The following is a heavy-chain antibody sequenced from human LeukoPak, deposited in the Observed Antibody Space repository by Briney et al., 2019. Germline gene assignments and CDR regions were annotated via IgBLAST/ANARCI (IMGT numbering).Heavy chain of an antibody. CDR3: ARGRFIEGTTAYYFDY. Sequence: PGGSLRLSCAASGFTFRNYVIHWVRQAPGKGLEWVAVTSSDLNVKLYADSVKGRFTISRDNAKNSVYLQMNSLRAEDTAVYYCARGRFIEGTTAYYFDYWGQGALVTVSS. CDR1: GFTFRNYV. D-gene: IGHD1-7*01. CDR2: TSSDLNVK. J-gene: IGHJ4*02. V-gene: IGHV3-30-3*01.